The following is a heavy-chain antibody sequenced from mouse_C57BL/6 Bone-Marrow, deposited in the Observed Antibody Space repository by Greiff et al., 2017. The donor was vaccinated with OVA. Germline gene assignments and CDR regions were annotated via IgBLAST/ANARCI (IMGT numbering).Heavy chain of an antibody. D-gene: IGHD4-1*01. CDR3: ARDWDPYYFDY. CDR2: ISSGSSTI. Sequence: VQLKESGGGLVKPGGSLKLSCAASGFTFSDYGMHWVRQAPEKGLEWVAYISSGSSTIYYADTVKGRLTISRDNAKNTLFLQMTSLRSEDTAMYYCARDWDPYYFDYWGQGTTLTVSS. CDR1: GFTFSDYG. J-gene: IGHJ2*01. V-gene: IGHV5-17*01.